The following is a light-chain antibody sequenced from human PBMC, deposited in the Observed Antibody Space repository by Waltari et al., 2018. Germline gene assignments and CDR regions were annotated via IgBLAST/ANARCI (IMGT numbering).Light chain of an antibody. CDR3: SSYTDNTVL. V-gene: IGLV2-18*02. Sequence: QSALTQPPSVSGSPGQSVTISCPATKSHIGGWDRVSWYQQAPGSAPKLILFAVNNRPSGVPDRFSGSKSGNTASLTISGLQTEDEADYYCSSYTDNTVLFGGGTKLTVL. CDR1: KSHIGGWDR. J-gene: IGLJ2*01. CDR2: AVN.